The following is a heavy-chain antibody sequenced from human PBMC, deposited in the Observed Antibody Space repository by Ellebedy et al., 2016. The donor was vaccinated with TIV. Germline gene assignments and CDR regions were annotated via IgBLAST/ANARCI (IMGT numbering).Heavy chain of an antibody. D-gene: IGHD4-11*01. Sequence: AASVNVSCKTSGYSFTAYYIHWVRQAPGQGPEWVGWINPDNGVTVYEQKLQGRVTITGDTSISTVYMELSSLRSDDTAIYYCVRDLTNPVTGDYWGQGTLVFVSS. V-gene: IGHV1-2*02. CDR1: GYSFTAYY. J-gene: IGHJ4*02. CDR3: VRDLTNPVTGDY. CDR2: INPDNGVT.